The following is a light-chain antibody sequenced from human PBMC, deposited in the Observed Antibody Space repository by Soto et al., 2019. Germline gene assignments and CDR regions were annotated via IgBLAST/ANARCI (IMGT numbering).Light chain of an antibody. CDR3: QQSWT. Sequence: EIVMTQSPATLSVSPGERATLSCRASQSITRNLAWYQQSPGQAPRLLIYGASTRATGIPARFSGSGSGTEFTLTISSLQSEDFAVYYCQQSWTFGQGTKVDIK. CDR2: GAS. V-gene: IGKV3-15*01. J-gene: IGKJ1*01. CDR1: QSITRN.